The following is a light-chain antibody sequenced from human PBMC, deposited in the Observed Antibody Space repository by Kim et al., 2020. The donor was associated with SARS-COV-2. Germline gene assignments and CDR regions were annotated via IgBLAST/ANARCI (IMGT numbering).Light chain of an antibody. Sequence: VSPGERATLSCRASQSVSTNLAWYQQKPGQAPRLLIYGASTRATGIPATFSGRGSGTEFTLSISSLQSEDFAVYYCQQYNNWPLTFGGGTKVDIK. V-gene: IGKV3-15*01. CDR1: QSVSTN. CDR2: GAS. J-gene: IGKJ4*01. CDR3: QQYNNWPLT.